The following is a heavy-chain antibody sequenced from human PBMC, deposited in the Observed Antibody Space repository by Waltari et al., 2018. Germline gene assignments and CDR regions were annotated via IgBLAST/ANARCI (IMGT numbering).Heavy chain of an antibody. CDR1: GFSFSTYA. CDR3: AKAQYDGRPYWFYFDS. D-gene: IGHD3-22*01. CDR2: ISGSGYST. V-gene: IGHV3-23*01. J-gene: IGHJ4*02. Sequence: EVQVLESGGGLVQPGGSLRLACEVSGFSFSTYAIHWVRQAPGKGLEWVSGISGSGYSTYHPDSVKGRFTLYRDNSKNTVYLQMDSLTGEDTAMYFCAKAQYDGRPYWFYFDSWGQGTLVTVSS.